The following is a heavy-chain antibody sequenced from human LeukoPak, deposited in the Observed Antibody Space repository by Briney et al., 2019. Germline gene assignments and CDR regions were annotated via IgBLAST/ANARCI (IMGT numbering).Heavy chain of an antibody. D-gene: IGHD3-10*01. CDR2: IRYDGSNK. CDR3: AKDGSGSYYSEGIDY. J-gene: IGHJ4*02. CDR1: GFTFSSYG. V-gene: IGHV3-30*02. Sequence: PGGSLRLSCAASGFTFSSYGMHWVRQAPGKGLEWVAFIRYDGSNKYYADSVKGRFTISRDNSKNTLYLQMNSLRAEDTAVYYCAKDGSGSYYSEGIDYWGQGTLVTVSS.